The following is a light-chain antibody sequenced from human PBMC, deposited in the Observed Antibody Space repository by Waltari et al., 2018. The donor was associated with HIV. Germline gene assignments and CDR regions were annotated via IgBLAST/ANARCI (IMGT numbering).Light chain of an antibody. CDR1: SSNIGAGYD. CDR3: QSYDSSLSGPWV. J-gene: IGLJ3*02. CDR2: GNS. V-gene: IGLV1-40*01. Sequence: QSVLTQPPSVSGAPGQRVTISCTGSSSNIGAGYDVHWYQQLPGTAPKHLIDGNSNRPSGVPDRFSGSKSGTSASLAITGLQAEDEADYYCQSYDSSLSGPWVFGGGTKLTVL.